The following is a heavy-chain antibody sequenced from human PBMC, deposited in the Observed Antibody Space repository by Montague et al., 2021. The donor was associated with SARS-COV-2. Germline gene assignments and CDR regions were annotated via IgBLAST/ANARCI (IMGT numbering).Heavy chain of an antibody. V-gene: IGHV4-61*02. D-gene: IGHD7-27*01. CDR1: GGSINSGSYH. Sequence: TLFLTCTVSGGSINSGSYHWSWIRQPAGKGLEWIGRIYSSGSTNYNPSLKSRVTISVDTSKNQFSLKVTSVTAADTAVYFCARDLGIMDVWGKGTTVTVSS. CDR3: ARDLGIMDV. CDR2: IYSSGST. J-gene: IGHJ6*03.